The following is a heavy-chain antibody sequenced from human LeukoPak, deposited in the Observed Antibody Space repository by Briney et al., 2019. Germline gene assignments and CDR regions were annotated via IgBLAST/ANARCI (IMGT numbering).Heavy chain of an antibody. CDR3: ARGITMAN. J-gene: IGHJ4*02. CDR2: IKQDGSER. V-gene: IGHV3-7*04. D-gene: IGHD3-10*01. CDR1: GFTFSNYW. Sequence: GGSLRLSCAASGFTFSNYWMTWVRQAPGKGLEWVANIKQDGSERDYVDSVKGRFTISRDDAKNSLHLQMNSLRAEDTAVYYCARGITMANWGQGTLATVSS.